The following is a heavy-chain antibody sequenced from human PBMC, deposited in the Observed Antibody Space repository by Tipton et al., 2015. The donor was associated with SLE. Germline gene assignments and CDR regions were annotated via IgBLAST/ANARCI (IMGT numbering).Heavy chain of an antibody. Sequence: TLSLTCTVSGGTISSYYWTWIRQPPGKGLEWIGHIFYTGSTNYTPSLKSRVTISVDTSKNQSSLKLSSVTAADTAVYYCARTQLGHHAFDIWGQGTMVTVSS. V-gene: IGHV4-59*08. J-gene: IGHJ3*02. CDR2: IFYTGST. D-gene: IGHD1-1*01. CDR3: ARTQLGHHAFDI. CDR1: GGTISSYY.